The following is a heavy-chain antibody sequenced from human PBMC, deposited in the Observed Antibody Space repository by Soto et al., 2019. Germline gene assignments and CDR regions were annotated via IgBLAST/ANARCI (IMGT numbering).Heavy chain of an antibody. Sequence: QVQLVESGGGVVQPGRSLRLSCAASEFTFSSYAMHWVRQAPGKGLEWVAVISYDGSNKYYADSVTGRFTISRDNSKNTLYLQMNSLRAEDTAVYYCAGPSGVDSSSFDCWGQGTLVTVSS. V-gene: IGHV3-30-3*01. CDR1: EFTFSSYA. CDR3: AGPSGVDSSSFDC. J-gene: IGHJ4*02. CDR2: ISYDGSNK. D-gene: IGHD3-22*01.